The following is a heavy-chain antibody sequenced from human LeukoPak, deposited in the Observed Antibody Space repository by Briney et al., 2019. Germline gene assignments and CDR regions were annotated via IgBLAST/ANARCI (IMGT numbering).Heavy chain of an antibody. J-gene: IGHJ6*03. Sequence: ASVKVSCKASGYIFSDYYMHWVRQAPGQGLEWLGWINPKSGAADYAQQFRGRVTMTRDTSINTDYMEMKRVTSDDTAVYYCASGDAVDNWNYGVSYYYYYMDVWGKGTTVTVSS. CDR1: GYIFSDYY. D-gene: IGHD1-7*01. CDR3: ASGDAVDNWNYGVSYYYYYMDV. CDR2: INPKSGAA. V-gene: IGHV1-2*02.